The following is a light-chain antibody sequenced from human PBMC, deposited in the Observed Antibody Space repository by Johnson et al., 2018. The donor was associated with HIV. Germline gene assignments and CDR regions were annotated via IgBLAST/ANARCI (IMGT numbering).Light chain of an antibody. J-gene: IGLJ1*01. Sequence: QSVLTQPPSVSAAAGQKVTISCSVSSSNIGNNYVSWYQQFPGTVPKLLIYDNNKRPSGIPDRVSGSKSGTSATLGITGLQTGDEADYYCGTWDSSLNSYVFGTGTKVTVL. CDR3: GTWDSSLNSYV. V-gene: IGLV1-51*01. CDR1: SSNIGNNY. CDR2: DNN.